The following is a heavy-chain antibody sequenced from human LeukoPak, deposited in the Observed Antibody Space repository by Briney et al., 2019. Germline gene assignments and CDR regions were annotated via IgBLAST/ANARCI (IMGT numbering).Heavy chain of an antibody. J-gene: IGHJ3*02. Sequence: GESLKISCKGSGYSFNTYWIGWVRQMPGKGLEWMGIIYPGDSDTKYSPSFQGQVTISADKSISTAYLQWSSLKASDTAMYYCARPQDFSLTGMNAFDIWGQGTMVTVSS. CDR2: IYPGDSDT. D-gene: IGHD7-27*01. CDR3: ARPQDFSLTGMNAFDI. V-gene: IGHV5-51*01. CDR1: GYSFNTYW.